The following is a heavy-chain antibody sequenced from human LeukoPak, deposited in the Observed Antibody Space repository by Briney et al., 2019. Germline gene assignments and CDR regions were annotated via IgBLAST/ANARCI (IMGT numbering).Heavy chain of an antibody. CDR1: GVSVTTSF. V-gene: IGHV4-59*08. CDR2: VSSDGTT. CDR3: ARLDCVLEGCYNH. J-gene: IGHJ4*02. D-gene: IGHD2-15*01. Sequence: SETLSLTCSVSGVSVTTSFWNWIRQSPGKGLEWIGYVSSDGTTNYTPALRSRLIMSVDTAKNDISLILTSVTAADTAIYYCARLDCVLEGCYNHWGRGTLVTVSP.